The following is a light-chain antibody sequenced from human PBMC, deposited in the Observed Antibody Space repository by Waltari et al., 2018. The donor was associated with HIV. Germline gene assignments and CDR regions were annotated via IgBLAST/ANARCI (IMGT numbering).Light chain of an antibody. CDR1: QNIRTF. CDR3: HQTRSFPLT. CDR2: AAS. J-gene: IGKJ1*01. Sequence: DLQMTQSPSSLSASVGDRVTISCRASQNIRTFLNWYLQKPGQAPRLLIYAASNLQSGVPSRFSGSGSGTDFTLTISSLQPEDFATYYCHQTRSFPLTFGQGTKVE. V-gene: IGKV1-39*01.